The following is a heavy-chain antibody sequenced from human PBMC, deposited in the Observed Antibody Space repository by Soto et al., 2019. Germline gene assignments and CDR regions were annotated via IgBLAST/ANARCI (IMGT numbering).Heavy chain of an antibody. CDR1: GFTFSSYA. V-gene: IGHV3-23*01. CDR3: AKDQYCSGGSCYSLDWFDP. Sequence: GGSLRLSCAASGFTFSSYAMSWVRQAPGKGLEWVSAISGSGGSTYYADSVKGRFTISRDNSKNTLYLQMNSLRAEDTAVYYCAKDQYCSGGSCYSLDWFDPWGQGTLVTV. CDR2: ISGSGGST. D-gene: IGHD2-15*01. J-gene: IGHJ5*02.